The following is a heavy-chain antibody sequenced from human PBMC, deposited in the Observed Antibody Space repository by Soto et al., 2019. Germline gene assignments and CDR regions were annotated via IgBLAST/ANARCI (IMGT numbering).Heavy chain of an antibody. CDR3: AKNSWIAVAAHYYFDY. CDR2: ISGSGGST. J-gene: IGHJ4*02. Sequence: GGSLRLSCAASGFTFSSYAMSWVRQAPGKGREWVSAISGSGGSTYYADSVKGRFTISRDNSKNTLYLQMNSLRAEDTAVYYCAKNSWIAVAAHYYFDYWGQGTLVTVSS. D-gene: IGHD6-19*01. V-gene: IGHV3-23*01. CDR1: GFTFSSYA.